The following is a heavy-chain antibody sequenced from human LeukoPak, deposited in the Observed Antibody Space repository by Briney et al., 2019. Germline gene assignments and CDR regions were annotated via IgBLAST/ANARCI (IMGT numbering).Heavy chain of an antibody. CDR3: ARGAQIWDGSGPNWFDP. CDR2: IYYSGST. V-gene: IGHV4-59*01. Sequence: PSETLSLTCTVSGGSISSYYWSWIRQPPGKGLEWIGYIYYSGSTNYNPSLKSRVTISVDTSKNQFSLKLSSVTAADTAVYYCARGAQIWDGSGPNWFDPWGQGTLVTVSS. D-gene: IGHD3-10*01. CDR1: GGSISSYY. J-gene: IGHJ5*02.